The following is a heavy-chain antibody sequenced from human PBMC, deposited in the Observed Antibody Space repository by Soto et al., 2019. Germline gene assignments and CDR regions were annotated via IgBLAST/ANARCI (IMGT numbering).Heavy chain of an antibody. CDR1: GYTFTSYG. Sequence: ASVKVSCKASGYTFTSYGISWVRKAPGQGLEWMGRINPSSGNTSYAQKFQGRVTMTRDTSTSTVYMELSSLRSEDTAVYYCARTTVTPDYYFDYWGQGTLVTVSS. CDR3: ARTTVTPDYYFDY. CDR2: INPSSGNT. J-gene: IGHJ4*02. D-gene: IGHD4-17*01. V-gene: IGHV1-46*01.